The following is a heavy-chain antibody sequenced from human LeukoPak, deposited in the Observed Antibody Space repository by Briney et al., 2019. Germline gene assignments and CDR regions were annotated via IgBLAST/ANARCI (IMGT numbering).Heavy chain of an antibody. CDR3: ARDIDSSGWNLDY. CDR1: GFTFSSYW. CDR2: IKQDGSEK. J-gene: IGHJ4*02. Sequence: PGGSLRLSCAASGFTFSSYWMSWVRQAPGKGLEWVANIKQDGSEKYYVDSVKGRFTISRDNAKNSLYLQMNSLRAEDTAVYYCARDIDSSGWNLDYWGQGTLVTVSS. V-gene: IGHV3-7*01. D-gene: IGHD6-19*01.